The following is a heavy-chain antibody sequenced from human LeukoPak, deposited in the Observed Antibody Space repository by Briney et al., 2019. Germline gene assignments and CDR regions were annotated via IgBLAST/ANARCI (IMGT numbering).Heavy chain of an antibody. CDR2: ISRSSDYI. Sequence: GGSLRLSCAASGFTFSSYEMNWVRQAPGKGLEWVSSISRSSDYIYYAGSVKGRFTISRDNAKNSLYLQMNSLRAEDTAVYYCARGYFDSAGSDWFDPWGQGTLVTVSS. D-gene: IGHD1-14*01. CDR3: ARGYFDSAGSDWFDP. CDR1: GFTFSSYE. J-gene: IGHJ5*02. V-gene: IGHV3-21*01.